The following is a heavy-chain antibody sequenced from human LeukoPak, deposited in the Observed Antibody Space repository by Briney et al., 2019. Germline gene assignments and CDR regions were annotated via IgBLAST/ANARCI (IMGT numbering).Heavy chain of an antibody. Sequence: GESLXISXKGSGYSFTSYWIGWVRQMPGKGLEWMGIIYPGDSDTRYSPSFQGQVTISADKSISTAYLQWSSLKASDTAIYYCARQGAAGKYYYYYMDVWGKGTTVTVSS. CDR2: IYPGDSDT. V-gene: IGHV5-51*01. CDR3: ARQGAAGKYYYYYMDV. D-gene: IGHD6-13*01. CDR1: GYSFTSYW. J-gene: IGHJ6*03.